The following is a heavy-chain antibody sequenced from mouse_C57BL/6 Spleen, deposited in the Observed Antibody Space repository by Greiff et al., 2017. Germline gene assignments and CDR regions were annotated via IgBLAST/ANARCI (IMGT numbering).Heavy chain of an antibody. V-gene: IGHV7-3*01. CDR3: ARSHYYGSVYAMDY. D-gene: IGHD1-1*01. CDR1: GFTFTDYY. J-gene: IGHJ4*01. Sequence: EVKLVESGGGLVQPGGSLSFSCAASGFTFTDYYMSWVRQPPGKALGWLGFIRNKANGYTTEYSASVKGRITISRDNSQSILYLQMNALRAEDSATYYCARSHYYGSVYAMDYWGQGTSVTVSS. CDR2: IRNKANGYTT.